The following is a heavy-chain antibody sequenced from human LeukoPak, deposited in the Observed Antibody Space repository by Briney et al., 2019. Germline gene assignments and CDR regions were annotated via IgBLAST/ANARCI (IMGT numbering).Heavy chain of an antibody. Sequence: GGSLRLSCAASGFTFSSYEMNWVRQAPGKGLEWVSYISSGGSTTHYADSVKGRFTISRDNAKNSLYLQMNSLRAEDTAVYYCARDNYDSSGYYFDWGQGTLVTVSS. D-gene: IGHD3-22*01. V-gene: IGHV3-48*03. CDR1: GFTFSSYE. CDR2: ISSGGSTT. CDR3: ARDNYDSSGYYFD. J-gene: IGHJ4*02.